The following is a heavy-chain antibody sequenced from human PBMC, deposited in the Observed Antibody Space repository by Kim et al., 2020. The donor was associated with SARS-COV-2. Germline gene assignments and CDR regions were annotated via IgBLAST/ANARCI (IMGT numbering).Heavy chain of an antibody. D-gene: IGHD3-22*01. V-gene: IGHV4-39*07. J-gene: IGHJ4*02. CDR3: ARWDYYDSSGYYYGYFDY. Sequence: KSRVTISVDTSKNQFSLKLSSVTAADTAVYYCARWDYYDSSGYYYGYFDYWGQGTLVTVSS.